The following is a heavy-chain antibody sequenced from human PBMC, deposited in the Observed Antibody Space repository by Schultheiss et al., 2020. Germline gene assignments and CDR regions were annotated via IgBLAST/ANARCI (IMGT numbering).Heavy chain of an antibody. CDR3: AKGGGDHYVSWFDP. V-gene: IGHV3-30*02. Sequence: GGSLRLSCAASGFTFSSYGMHWVRQAPGKGLEWVAVIWYDGSNKYYADSVKGRFTISRDNSKNTLYLQMNSLRAEDTALYYCAKGGGDHYVSWFDPWGQGTLVTVSS. J-gene: IGHJ5*02. CDR1: GFTFSSYG. CDR2: IWYDGSNK. D-gene: IGHD2-21*02.